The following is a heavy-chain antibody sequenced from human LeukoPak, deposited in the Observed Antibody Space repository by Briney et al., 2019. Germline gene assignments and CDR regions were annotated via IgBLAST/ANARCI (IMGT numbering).Heavy chain of an antibody. V-gene: IGHV3-23*01. J-gene: IGHJ4*02. CDR1: GFTFSSYA. Sequence: GGSLRLSCAASGFTFSSYAMSWVRQAPGTGLEWVSAISGSGGSTYYADSVKGRFTISRDNSKNTLYLQMNSLRAEDTAVYYCAKGGVWFGDRGHWGQGTLVTVSS. CDR3: AKGGVWFGDRGH. CDR2: ISGSGGST. D-gene: IGHD3-10*01.